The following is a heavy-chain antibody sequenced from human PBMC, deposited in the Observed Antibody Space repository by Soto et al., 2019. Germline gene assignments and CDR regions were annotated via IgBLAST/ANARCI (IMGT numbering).Heavy chain of an antibody. CDR2: IYYSGST. J-gene: IGHJ4*02. CDR3: ARPSGSYLYYFDY. CDR1: VASISSSSYY. V-gene: IGHV4-39*01. Sequence: PSETLSLTCTVSVASISSSSYYWGWIRQPPGKGLEWIGSIYYSGSTYYNPSLKSRVTISVDTSKNQFSLKLSSVTAADTAVYYCARPSGSYLYYFDYWGQGTLVTVS. D-gene: IGHD1-26*01.